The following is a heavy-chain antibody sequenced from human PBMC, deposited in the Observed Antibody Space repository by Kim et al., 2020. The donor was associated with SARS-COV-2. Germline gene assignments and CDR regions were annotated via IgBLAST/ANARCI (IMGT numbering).Heavy chain of an antibody. J-gene: IGHJ5*01. CDR1: GGSISSCGFY. CDR3: ARNIGITMIVVVTGWF. CDR2: IYYSGST. D-gene: IGHD3-22*01. V-gene: IGHV4-31*03. Sequence: SETLSLTCTVSGGSISSCGFYWSWIRQHQGKGLVWIGYIYYSGSTYYNPSLKSRVTISVDTSKNQFSLKLSSVTAADTAVYCCARNIGITMIVVVTGWF.